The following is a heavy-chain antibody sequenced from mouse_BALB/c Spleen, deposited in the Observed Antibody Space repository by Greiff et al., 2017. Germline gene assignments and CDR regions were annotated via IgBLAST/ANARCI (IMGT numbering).Heavy chain of an antibody. V-gene: IGHV2-9*02. Sequence: QVQLQQSGPGLVAPSQSLSITCTVSGFSLTSYGVHWVRQPPGKGLEWLGVIWAGGSTNYNSALMSRLSISKDNSKSQVFLKMNSLQTDDTAMYYCARSPLMITTGAWFAYWGQGTLVTVSA. CDR2: IWAGGST. CDR1: GFSLTSYG. CDR3: ARSPLMITTGAWFAY. J-gene: IGHJ3*01. D-gene: IGHD2-4*01.